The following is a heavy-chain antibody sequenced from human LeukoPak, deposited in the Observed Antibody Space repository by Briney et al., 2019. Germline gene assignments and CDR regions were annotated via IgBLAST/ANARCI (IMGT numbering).Heavy chain of an antibody. CDR3: ARGGGGASSPYYYYSMDV. J-gene: IGHJ6*02. CDR1: GGSISSGGYS. D-gene: IGHD2-15*01. CDR2: IYHSGST. V-gene: IGHV4-30-2*01. Sequence: SQTLSLSCAVSGGSISSGGYSWSWIRQPPGKGLEWIGYIYHSGSTYYNPSLKSRVTISVDRSKNQFSLKLSSVTAADTAVYYCARGGGGASSPYYYYSMDVWGQGTTVTVSS.